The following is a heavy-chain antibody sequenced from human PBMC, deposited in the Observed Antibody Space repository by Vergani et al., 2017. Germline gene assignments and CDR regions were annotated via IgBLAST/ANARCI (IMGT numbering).Heavy chain of an antibody. CDR2: IYYSGST. CDR1: GGSISSSSYY. J-gene: IGHJ4*02. Sequence: QLQLQESGPGLVKPSETLSLTCTVSGGSISSSSYYWGWIRQPPGKGLEWIGSIYYSGSTYYNPSLKSRVTISVDTSKNQFSLRLSSVTAADTAVYYCASQDIRRDDWSQGSLVTVYS. CDR3: ASQDIRRDD. D-gene: IGHD2-15*01. V-gene: IGHV4-39*01.